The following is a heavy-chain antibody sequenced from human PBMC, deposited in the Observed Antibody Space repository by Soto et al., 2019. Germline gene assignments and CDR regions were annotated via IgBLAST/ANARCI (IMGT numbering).Heavy chain of an antibody. CDR1: GYTFISYG. Sequence: GASVKVSCKAPGYTFISYGISWVRQAPGQGLEWMGWISAYNGNTNYAQKLQGRVTMTTDTSTSTAYMELRSLRSDDTAVYYCARVEAAMSGHWFDPWGQGTLVTVSS. V-gene: IGHV1-18*01. J-gene: IGHJ5*02. D-gene: IGHD2-2*01. CDR2: ISAYNGNT. CDR3: ARVEAAMSGHWFDP.